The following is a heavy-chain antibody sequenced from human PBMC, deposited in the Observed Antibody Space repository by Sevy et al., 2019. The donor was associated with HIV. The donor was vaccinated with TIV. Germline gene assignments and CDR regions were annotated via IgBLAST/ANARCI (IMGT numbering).Heavy chain of an antibody. CDR3: AKGGAEVTYLFDY. J-gene: IGHJ4*02. CDR2: ISWNSGSI. Sequence: GGCLRLSCAASGFTFDDYAMHWVRQAPGKGLEWVSGISWNSGSIGYADSVKGRFTISRDNAKNSLYLQMNSLRAEDTALYYCAKGGAEVTYLFDYWGQGTLVTVSS. D-gene: IGHD2-21*02. V-gene: IGHV3-9*01. CDR1: GFTFDDYA.